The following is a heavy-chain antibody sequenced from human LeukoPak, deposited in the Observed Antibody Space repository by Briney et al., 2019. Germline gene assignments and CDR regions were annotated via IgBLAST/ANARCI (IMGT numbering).Heavy chain of an antibody. J-gene: IGHJ2*01. D-gene: IGHD4-17*01. V-gene: IGHV4-31*03. Sequence: SETLSLTCTVSGGSISNGDHYWSWIRQHPGKGLEWIGHIYYSGSTYYNPSLKSRGIISVETSKNQFSLKLSSVTAADTAVYYCARVAPDDYGDYGPHWYFDLWGRGTLVTVSS. CDR2: IYYSGST. CDR1: GGSISNGDHY. CDR3: ARVAPDDYGDYGPHWYFDL.